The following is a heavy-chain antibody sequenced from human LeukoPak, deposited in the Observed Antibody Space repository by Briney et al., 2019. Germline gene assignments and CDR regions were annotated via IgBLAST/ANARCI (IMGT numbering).Heavy chain of an antibody. V-gene: IGHV1-18*01. Sequence: ASVKVSCKASGYTFTSYGISWVRQAPGQGLEWMGWISAYNGNTNYAQKLQGRVTMTTDTSTSTAYMELRSLRSDDTAVYYCARDHFNSKVAGTCIGYWGQGTLVTVSS. CDR1: GYTFTSYG. D-gene: IGHD6-19*01. CDR2: ISAYNGNT. J-gene: IGHJ4*02. CDR3: ARDHFNSKVAGTCIGY.